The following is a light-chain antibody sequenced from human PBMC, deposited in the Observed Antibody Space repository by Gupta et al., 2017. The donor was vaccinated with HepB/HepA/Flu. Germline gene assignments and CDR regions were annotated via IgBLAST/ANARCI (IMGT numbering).Light chain of an antibody. CDR1: NSNIGANT. V-gene: IGLV1-44*01. CDR3: ASWDDSLVGPV. Sequence: QSVLTQAPSASGTPGQKVTISCSGSNSNIGANTVNWYQQVPGSAPKLLIYTDDHRPSGVPDRFSGSKSGASASLAISGLQAEDEAEYFCASWDDSLVGPVFGGGTKVTVL. J-gene: IGLJ2*01. CDR2: TDD.